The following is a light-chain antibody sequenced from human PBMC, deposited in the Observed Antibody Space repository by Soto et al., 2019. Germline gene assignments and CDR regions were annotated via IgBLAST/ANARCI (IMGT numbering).Light chain of an antibody. CDR1: QSVSSSH. CDR3: QHDGNSLT. Sequence: DIVLTQSPGTLSLSPGESVTLSCRASQSVSSSHLAWYQQKPGQAPRLFIYGASRRATGIPDRFSGGGSGTDFALTSSRLQAEDFAVYSCQHDGNSLTFGGGTKVEIK. V-gene: IGKV3-20*01. CDR2: GAS. J-gene: IGKJ4*02.